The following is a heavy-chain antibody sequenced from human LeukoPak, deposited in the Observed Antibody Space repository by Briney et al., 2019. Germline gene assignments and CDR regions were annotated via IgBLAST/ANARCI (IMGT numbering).Heavy chain of an antibody. D-gene: IGHD2-2*01. CDR3: AKDLRGYCSSTSCWFYYYYYGMDV. V-gene: IGHV3-30*18. CDR2: ISYDGSNK. J-gene: IGHJ6*02. CDR1: GFTFSSYG. Sequence: GGSLRLSCAASGFTFSSYGMHWVRQAPGKGLEWVAVISYDGSNKYYADSVKGRFTISRGNSKNTLYLQMNSLRAEDTAVYYCAKDLRGYCSSTSCWFYYYYYGMDVWGQGTTVTVSS.